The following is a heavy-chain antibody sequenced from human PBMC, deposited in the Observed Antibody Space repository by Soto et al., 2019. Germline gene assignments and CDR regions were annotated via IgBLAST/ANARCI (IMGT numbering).Heavy chain of an antibody. CDR1: GFTFSSYA. J-gene: IGHJ5*02. CDR2: ISYDGSNK. D-gene: IGHD2-15*01. CDR3: ARCVVVVAAGWFDP. V-gene: IGHV3-30-3*01. Sequence: GGSLRLSCAASGFTFSSYAMHWVRQAPGKGLEWVAVISYDGSNKYYADSVKGRFTISRDNSKNTLYLQMNSLRAEDTAVYYCARCVVVVAAGWFDPWGQGTLVTVS.